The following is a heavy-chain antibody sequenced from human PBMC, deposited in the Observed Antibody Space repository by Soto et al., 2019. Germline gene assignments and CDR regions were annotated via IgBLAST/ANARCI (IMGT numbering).Heavy chain of an antibody. CDR2: IDPSDSYT. Sequence: PGESLKISCKGSGYSFTSYWISWVRQMPGKGLEWMGRIDPSDSYTNYSPSFQGHVTISADKSISTAYLQWSSLKASDTAMYYCARGHSSSWSHFDYWGQGXLVTVYS. V-gene: IGHV5-10-1*01. CDR3: ARGHSSSWSHFDY. CDR1: GYSFTSYW. D-gene: IGHD6-13*01. J-gene: IGHJ4*02.